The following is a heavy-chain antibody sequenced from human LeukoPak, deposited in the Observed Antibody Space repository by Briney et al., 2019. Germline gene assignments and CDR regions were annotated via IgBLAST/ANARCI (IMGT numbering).Heavy chain of an antibody. CDR3: ARIESGIAAAGTIDY. CDR1: GGSISSYY. V-gene: IGHV4-59*04. D-gene: IGHD6-13*01. Sequence: SETLSLTCTVSGGSISSYYWSWIRQPPGKGLEWIGYIYYSGSTYYNPSLKSRVTISVDTSKNQFSLKLSSVTAADTAVYYCARIESGIAAAGTIDYWGQGTLVTVSS. J-gene: IGHJ4*02. CDR2: IYYSGST.